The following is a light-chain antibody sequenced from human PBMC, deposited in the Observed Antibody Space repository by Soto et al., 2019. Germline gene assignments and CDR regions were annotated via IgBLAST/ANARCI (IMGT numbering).Light chain of an antibody. Sequence: DIQMTQSPSTLSASVGDRVTITCRASQSISTCLAWYQQKPGKAPKLLIYKASSLEGGVPSRFSGSGSGTAFNIPISSLQPDDFATYYCQQYKNYPLTFGGGTTVDIK. CDR3: QQYKNYPLT. J-gene: IGKJ4*01. CDR1: QSISTC. V-gene: IGKV1-5*03. CDR2: KAS.